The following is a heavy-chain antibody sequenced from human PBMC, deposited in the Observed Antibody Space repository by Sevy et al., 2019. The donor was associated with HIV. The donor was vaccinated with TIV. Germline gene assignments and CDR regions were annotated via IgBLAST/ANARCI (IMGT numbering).Heavy chain of an antibody. D-gene: IGHD1-7*01. Sequence: ASVKVSCKASGYTFTSYDINWVRQATGQGLEWMGWMNPNSGNTGYAQKFQGRVTMTRNTSISTAYMELSSLRSEDTAVYYCARGTGTTFFSYYYGMDVWGQGTTVTVSS. CDR3: ARGTGTTFFSYYYGMDV. CDR1: GYTFTSYD. V-gene: IGHV1-8*01. CDR2: MNPNSGNT. J-gene: IGHJ6*02.